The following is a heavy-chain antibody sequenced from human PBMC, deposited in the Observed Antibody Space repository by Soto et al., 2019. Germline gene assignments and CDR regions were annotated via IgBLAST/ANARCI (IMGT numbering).Heavy chain of an antibody. Sequence: QVQLVQSGAEVKKPGSSVKVSCKASGGTFNNNAISWVRQAPGQGLEWVGGIIPILGTANYAQKFRGRVTITADESTSTGYMDLSSLRSEDTAVYYCARPYDSSDYYGGGMDVWGQGTTVTVSS. CDR3: ARPYDSSDYYGGGMDV. CDR1: GGTFNNNA. V-gene: IGHV1-69*01. J-gene: IGHJ6*02. CDR2: IIPILGTA. D-gene: IGHD3-22*01.